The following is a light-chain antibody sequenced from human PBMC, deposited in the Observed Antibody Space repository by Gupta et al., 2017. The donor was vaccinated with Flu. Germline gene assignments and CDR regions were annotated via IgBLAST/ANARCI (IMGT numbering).Light chain of an antibody. J-gene: IGKJ2*01. Sequence: VALGQPAYIACRASQSRVQRNGNTYWHWFHQRPGQSPRRLIDKGSNRDCGVPDRFSGSGSGTDFTLKISRVGADDVGVYYCRQGKGWPYAFGQGTKLEI. V-gene: IGKV2-30*02. CDR3: RQGKGWPYA. CDR1: QSRVQRNGNTY. CDR2: KGS.